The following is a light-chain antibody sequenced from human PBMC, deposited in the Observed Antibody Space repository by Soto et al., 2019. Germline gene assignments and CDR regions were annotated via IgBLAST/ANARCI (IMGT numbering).Light chain of an antibody. CDR2: GAS. Sequence: ETVLTQSPGTLSLSPGEGATLSCRASQSVSSNSVAWYQQKAGQAPRLLIYGASTRATGIPDRFSDSGSGTDFTLTISRLEPEDFAVYYCHEYGTSRRTFGQGTRWIS. J-gene: IGKJ1*01. CDR3: HEYGTSRRT. V-gene: IGKV3-20*01. CDR1: QSVSSNS.